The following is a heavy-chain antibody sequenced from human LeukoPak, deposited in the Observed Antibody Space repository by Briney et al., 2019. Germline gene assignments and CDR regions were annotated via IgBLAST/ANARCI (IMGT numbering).Heavy chain of an antibody. CDR2: ISAYNGNT. Sequence: GASVKVSCKASGYSFSGHGITWVRQAPGQGLEWMGWISAYNGNTKYAQNLQGRVTMTTDISTSTAYMELRSLRSDDTAVYYCARQCGSLCPFDYWGQGTLVTVSS. D-gene: IGHD1-26*01. V-gene: IGHV1-18*01. J-gene: IGHJ4*02. CDR3: ARQCGSLCPFDY. CDR1: GYSFSGHG.